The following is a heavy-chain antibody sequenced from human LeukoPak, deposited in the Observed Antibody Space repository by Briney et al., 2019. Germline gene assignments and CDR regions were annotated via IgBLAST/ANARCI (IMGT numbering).Heavy chain of an antibody. CDR2: INPNSGGT. Sequence: ASVKVSCKASGYTFTGYYMHWVRQAPGQGLEWMGWINPNSGGTNYAQKFQGRVTMTRDTSISTAYMELSRLRSDDTAVYYCARGVSRDIVVVPAAPHPTIYYYCGMDVWGQGTTVTVSS. V-gene: IGHV1-2*02. CDR1: GYTFTGYY. D-gene: IGHD2-2*01. CDR3: ARGVSRDIVVVPAAPHPTIYYYCGMDV. J-gene: IGHJ6*02.